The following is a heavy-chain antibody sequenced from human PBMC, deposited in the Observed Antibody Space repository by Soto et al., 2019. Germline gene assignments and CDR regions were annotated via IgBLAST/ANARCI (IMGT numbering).Heavy chain of an antibody. Sequence: SVKFSCKASGGTFSSYAISWVRQAPGQGLEWMGGIIPIFGTANYAQKFQGRVTITADESTSTAYMELSSLRSEDTAVYYCASYYDFWSGSGWSAFDIWGQGTMVTVSS. CDR3: ASYYDFWSGSGWSAFDI. D-gene: IGHD3-3*01. J-gene: IGHJ3*02. CDR2: IIPIFGTA. CDR1: GGTFSSYA. V-gene: IGHV1-69*13.